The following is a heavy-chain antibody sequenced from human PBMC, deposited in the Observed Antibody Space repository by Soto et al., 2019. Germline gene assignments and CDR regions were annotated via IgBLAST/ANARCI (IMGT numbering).Heavy chain of an antibody. CDR2: ISSSSSYI. Sequence: ASVKVSCAASGFTFSSYSMNWVRQAPGKGLEWVSSISSSSSYIYYADSVKGRFTISRDNAKNSLYLQMNSLRAEDTAVYYCARDPLLGGAFDIWGQGTMVTVSS. CDR1: GFTFSSYS. CDR3: ARDPLLGGAFDI. J-gene: IGHJ3*02. D-gene: IGHD2-15*01. V-gene: IGHV3-21*01.